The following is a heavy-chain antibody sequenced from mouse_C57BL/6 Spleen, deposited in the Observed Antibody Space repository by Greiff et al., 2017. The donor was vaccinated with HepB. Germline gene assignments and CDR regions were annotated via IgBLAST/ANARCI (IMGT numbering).Heavy chain of an antibody. J-gene: IGHJ2*01. CDR2: IYPGDGDT. Sequence: QVQLQQSGAELVKPGASVKISCKASGYAFSSYWMNWVKQRPGKGLEWIGQIYPGDGDTNYNGKFKGKATLTADKSSSTAYMQLSSLTSEDSAVYFCARSYYGLYYFDYWGQGTTLTVSS. CDR1: GYAFSSYW. D-gene: IGHD2-1*01. V-gene: IGHV1-80*01. CDR3: ARSYYGLYYFDY.